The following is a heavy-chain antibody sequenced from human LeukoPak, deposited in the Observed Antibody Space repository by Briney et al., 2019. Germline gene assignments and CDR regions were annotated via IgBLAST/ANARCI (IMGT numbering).Heavy chain of an antibody. CDR2: IWYDGSNI. CDR1: GFIFSIYA. J-gene: IGHJ6*01. V-gene: IGHV3-30-3*02. Sequence: GRSLRLSCAPSGFIFSIYAMHWVRQAPGKGLEWVAVIWYDGSNIHYADSVQGRFTISRDSSKNMLYLQMKSLRAEDTGVYYCANNGVSPKYLHGMIVWPEGPTVSV. D-gene: IGHD2-8*01. CDR3: ANNGVSPKYLHGMIV.